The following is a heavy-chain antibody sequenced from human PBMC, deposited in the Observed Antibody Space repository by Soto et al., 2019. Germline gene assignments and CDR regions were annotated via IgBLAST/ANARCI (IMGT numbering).Heavy chain of an antibody. J-gene: IGHJ6*03. V-gene: IGHV1-2*04. CDR3: ARESGGATATLDYYDFYMDV. Sequence: QVQLVQSGAEVKEPGASVTVSCRASGDRFTDYYMHWVRQAPGQGLEWMGRINPNSGVTKYAQKFQGWVTMTRDTSIRTVYMQLSRLGFDDTAIYYCARESGGATATLDYYDFYMDVWGTGTTVTVSS. CDR1: GDRFTDYY. D-gene: IGHD5-12*01. CDR2: INPNSGVT.